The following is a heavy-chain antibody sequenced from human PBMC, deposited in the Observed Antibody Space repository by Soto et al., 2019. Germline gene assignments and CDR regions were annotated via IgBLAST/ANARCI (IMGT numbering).Heavy chain of an antibody. J-gene: IGHJ4*02. D-gene: IGHD2-2*01. Sequence: EVQLVESGGGLVQTGGSLRLSCAASGFTFSSYWMHWVRQAPGKGVVWVSSINGDGGSTNYADSVKGRFTISRDNAKNTVYLQVDSLRAEDTAVYYCARGLYLKYGQDYWGQGTLVTVSS. V-gene: IGHV3-74*01. CDR3: ARGLYLKYGQDY. CDR2: INGDGGST. CDR1: GFTFSSYW.